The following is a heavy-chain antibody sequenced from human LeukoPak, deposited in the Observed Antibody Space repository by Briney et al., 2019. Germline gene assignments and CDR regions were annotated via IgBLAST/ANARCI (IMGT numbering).Heavy chain of an antibody. D-gene: IGHD3-22*01. J-gene: IGHJ4*02. Sequence: PSETLSLTCTVSGGSISSSSYYWGWIRQPPGEGLEWIGSIHHSGNSYYNPSLKSRVTISLDTSKNQFSLKLSSVTAADTAFYYCARVKYYSSGYYIGEFYFDYWGQGTLVTVSS. CDR2: IHHSGNS. CDR1: GGSISSSSYY. CDR3: ARVKYYSSGYYIGEFYFDY. V-gene: IGHV4-39*07.